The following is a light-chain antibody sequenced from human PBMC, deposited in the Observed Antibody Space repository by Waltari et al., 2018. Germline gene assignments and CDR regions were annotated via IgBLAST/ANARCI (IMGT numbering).Light chain of an antibody. Sequence: QSVLTQPPSASGTPGQRVTISCSGRSSNIGDNVVNWYQQLPGKAPKLLIYRHDQRPSGVPDRFSASKSGTSASLAISGLQSEDEADYYCAAWDDRMNGHWVFGGGTKVTVL. J-gene: IGLJ3*02. V-gene: IGLV1-44*01. CDR3: AAWDDRMNGHWV. CDR2: RHD. CDR1: SSNIGDNV.